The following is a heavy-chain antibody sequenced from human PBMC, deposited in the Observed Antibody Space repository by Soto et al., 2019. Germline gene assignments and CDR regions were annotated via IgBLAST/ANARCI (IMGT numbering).Heavy chain of an antibody. CDR2: IWYDGSNK. D-gene: IGHD2-2*01. CDR1: GFTFSSYG. V-gene: IGHV3-33*01. CDR3: ARDPASRLHWYFDL. J-gene: IGHJ2*01. Sequence: QVQLVESGGGVVQPGRSLRLSCAASGFTFSSYGMHWVRQAPGKGLEWVAVIWYDGSNKYYADSVKGRFTISRDNSKNTLYLQMNSLRAEDTAVYYCARDPASRLHWYFDLWGRGTLVTVSS.